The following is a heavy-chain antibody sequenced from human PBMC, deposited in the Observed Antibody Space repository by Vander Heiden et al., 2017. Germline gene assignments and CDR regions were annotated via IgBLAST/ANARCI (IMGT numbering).Heavy chain of an antibody. CDR3: AKDVGGYSYGEGGFDY. CDR1: GFPFSSYA. CDR2: IRAIGRST. Sequence: EVQLLESGGGLVQPGGSLRLSCAPSGFPFSSYAMSWVRQAPGKGLEWVSAIRAIGRSTYYADSVKGRFTISRDNSKNTLYLQMNSLRAEDTAVYYCAKDVGGYSYGEGGFDYWGQGTLVTVSS. D-gene: IGHD5-18*01. V-gene: IGHV3-23*01. J-gene: IGHJ4*02.